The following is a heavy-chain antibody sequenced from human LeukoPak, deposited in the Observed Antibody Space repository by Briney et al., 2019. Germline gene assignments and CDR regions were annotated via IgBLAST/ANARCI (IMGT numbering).Heavy chain of an antibody. CDR1: GFTFSFAA. CDR2: INWNGGST. CDR3: ARAMTDNYYYGMDV. Sequence: GGPLRLSCATSGFTFSFAAMTWVRQAPGKGLEWVSGINWNGGSTGYADSVKGRFTISRDNAKNSLYLQMNSLRAEDTAFYYCARAMTDNYYYGMDVWGQGTTVTVSS. J-gene: IGHJ6*02. D-gene: IGHD2-21*02. V-gene: IGHV3-20*04.